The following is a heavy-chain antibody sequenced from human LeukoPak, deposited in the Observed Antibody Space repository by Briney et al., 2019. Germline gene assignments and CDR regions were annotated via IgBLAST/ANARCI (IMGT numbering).Heavy chain of an antibody. D-gene: IGHD6-13*01. V-gene: IGHV4-34*01. Sequence: SETLSLTCAVYGVSFSGYYWSWIRQPPGKGLEWIGEINHSGSTNHNPSLKSRVTISVDTSKNQLSLKLSSVTAADTAVYYCAGLPPRSWSYYYYGMDVWGQGTTVTVSS. CDR1: GVSFSGYY. CDR3: AGLPPRSWSYYYYGMDV. CDR2: INHSGST. J-gene: IGHJ6*02.